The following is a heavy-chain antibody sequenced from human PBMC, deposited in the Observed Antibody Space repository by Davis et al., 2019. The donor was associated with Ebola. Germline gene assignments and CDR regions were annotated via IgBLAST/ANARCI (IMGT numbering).Heavy chain of an antibody. D-gene: IGHD3-10*01. CDR2: IYYSGST. CDR1: GGSISSYS. Sequence: MPSETLSLTCTVSGGSISSYSWSWIRQPPGKGLEWIGYIYYSGSTNYNPSLKSRVTMSVDTSKNQFSLRLSSVTAADTAMYYCARDGTYYYGSRSYLALDYWGQGTLVAVSS. V-gene: IGHV4-59*01. J-gene: IGHJ4*02. CDR3: ARDGTYYYGSRSYLALDY.